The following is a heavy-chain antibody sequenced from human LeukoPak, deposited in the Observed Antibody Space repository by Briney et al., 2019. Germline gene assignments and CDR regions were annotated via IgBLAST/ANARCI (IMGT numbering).Heavy chain of an antibody. J-gene: IGHJ3*02. D-gene: IGHD2-15*01. CDR3: ARGGSQLEYCSGGSCYVTGAFDI. CDR2: IYYSGST. Sequence: SETLSLTCTVSGGSISSYYWSWIRQPPGKGLEWIGYIYYSGSTNYNPSLTSRVTISVDTSKNQFSLKLSSVTAADTAVYYCARGGSQLEYCSGGSCYVTGAFDIWGQGTMVTVSS. V-gene: IGHV4-59*01. CDR1: GGSISSYY.